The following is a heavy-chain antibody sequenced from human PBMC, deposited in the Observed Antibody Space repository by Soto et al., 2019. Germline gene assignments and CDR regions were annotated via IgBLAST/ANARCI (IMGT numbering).Heavy chain of an antibody. Sequence: PWGSLRLSWAASGFTFSSYAMHWVRQAPGKGLEWVAVISYDGSNKYYADSVKGRFTISRDNSKNTLYLQMNSLRAEDTAVYYCAVDSVAELRGFDPRGRGSLVTVSS. CDR3: AVDSVAELRGFDP. D-gene: IGHD2-15*01. J-gene: IGHJ5*02. V-gene: IGHV3-30-3*01. CDR1: GFTFSSYA. CDR2: ISYDGSNK.